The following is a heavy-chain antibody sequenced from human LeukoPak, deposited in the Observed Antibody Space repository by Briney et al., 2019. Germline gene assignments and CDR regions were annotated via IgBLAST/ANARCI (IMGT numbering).Heavy chain of an antibody. V-gene: IGHV3-23*01. Sequence: AGGSLRLSCAASGFTFNSYAMNWVRQAPGKGLEWVSTISGSGGSKYYADSVKGRFTISRDNSKNTLSLQMNSLRGEDTAVYYCARDIVATGGRYFDHWGQGTLVTVSS. J-gene: IGHJ4*02. CDR1: GFTFNSYA. CDR3: ARDIVATGGRYFDH. CDR2: ISGSGGSK. D-gene: IGHD6-13*01.